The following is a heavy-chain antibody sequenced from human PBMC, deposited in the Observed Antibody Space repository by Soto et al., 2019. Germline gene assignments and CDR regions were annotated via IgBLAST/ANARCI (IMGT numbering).Heavy chain of an antibody. CDR1: GFTFTRYS. J-gene: IGHJ4*02. V-gene: IGHV3-21*06. CDR3: ARESEDLTSNFDY. CDR2: ISSTTNYI. Sequence: LRLSCAASGFTFTRYSMNWVRQDPGKGLEWVSSISSTTNYIYYGDSMKGRFTISRDNAKNSLYLEMNSLRAEDTAVYYCARESEDLTSNFDYWGQGTLVTVSS.